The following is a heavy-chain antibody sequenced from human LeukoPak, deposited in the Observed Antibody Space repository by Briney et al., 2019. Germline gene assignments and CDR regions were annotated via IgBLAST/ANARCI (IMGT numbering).Heavy chain of an antibody. J-gene: IGHJ5*02. Sequence: SETLSLTCTVSGDSISSSSYYWGWIRQPPGKGLEWVGSIYYSGSTYYNPSLKSRVTISVDTSENQFSLKLSSVAAADTAVYYCARDSIVVVPAAIEVENWFDPWGQGTLVTVSS. D-gene: IGHD2-2*01. CDR3: ARDSIVVVPAAIEVENWFDP. CDR2: IYYSGST. V-gene: IGHV4-39*07. CDR1: GDSISSSSYY.